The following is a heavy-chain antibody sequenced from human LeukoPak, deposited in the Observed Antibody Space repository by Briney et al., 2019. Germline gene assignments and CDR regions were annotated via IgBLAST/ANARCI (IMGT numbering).Heavy chain of an antibody. CDR1: GGSIGTYY. V-gene: IGHV4-4*07. D-gene: IGHD3-16*01. CDR2: IYTTGSA. Sequence: SETLSLTCTVSGGSIGTYYWSWIRQPAGEGLEWIGRIYTTGSANYNPSLTSRVTMSLDTSKNQFSLKLSSVTAADTAVYYCVRDGPSWGLLWGQGALVTVSS. J-gene: IGHJ4*02. CDR3: VRDGPSWGLL.